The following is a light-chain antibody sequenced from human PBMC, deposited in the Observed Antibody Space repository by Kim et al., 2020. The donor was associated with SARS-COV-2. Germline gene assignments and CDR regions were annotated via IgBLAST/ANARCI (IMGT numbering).Light chain of an antibody. CDR2: AAS. CDR3: QQYYSYPIT. V-gene: IGKV1-8*01. J-gene: IGKJ5*01. Sequence: AIRMTQSPSSFSASTGDRVTITCRASQGISSYLAWYQQKPGKAPKLLIYAASTLQSGVPSRFSGSGSGTDFTLTISCLQSEDFATNYCQQYYSYPITFGQGTRLEI. CDR1: QGISSY.